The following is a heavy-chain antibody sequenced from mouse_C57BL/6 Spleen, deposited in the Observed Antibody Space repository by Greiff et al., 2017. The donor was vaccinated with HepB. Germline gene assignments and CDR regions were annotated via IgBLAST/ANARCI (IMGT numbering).Heavy chain of an antibody. V-gene: IGHV1-9*01. J-gene: IGHJ3*01. CDR3: ASGALYYDYALFAY. D-gene: IGHD2-4*01. CDR2: ILPGSGST. Sequence: QVTLKESGAELMKPGASVKLSCKATGYTFTGYWIEWVKQRPGHGLEWIGEILPGSGSTNYNEKFKGKATFTADTSSNTAYMQLSSLTTEDSAIYYCASGALYYDYALFAYWGQGTLVTVSA. CDR1: GYTFTGYW.